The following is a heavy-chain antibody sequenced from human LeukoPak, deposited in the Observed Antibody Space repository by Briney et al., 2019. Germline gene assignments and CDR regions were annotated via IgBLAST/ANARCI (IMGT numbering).Heavy chain of an antibody. V-gene: IGHV3-23*01. CDR1: GFSFGSYA. J-gene: IGHJ4*02. D-gene: IGHD2-2*02. CDR3: TSLPDAIESFGTRNY. CDR2: ISGSGDNT. Sequence: PGGSLRLSCAASGFSFGSYALSWVRQAPGKGLEWVSVISGSGDNTHYTDPVKGRFTISRDNSKNTLYLQMNSLRAEDTAVYYCTSLPDAIESFGTRNYWGQGTLVTVSS.